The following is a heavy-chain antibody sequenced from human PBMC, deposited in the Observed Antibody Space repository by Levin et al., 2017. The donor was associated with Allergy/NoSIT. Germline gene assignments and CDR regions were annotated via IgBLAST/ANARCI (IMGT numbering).Heavy chain of an antibody. CDR2: INSDGSST. J-gene: IGHJ4*02. D-gene: IGHD1-1*01. V-gene: IGHV3-74*01. CDR1: GFTFSSYW. CDR3: ARGGTGPGIDY. Sequence: GGSLRLSCAASGFTFSSYWMHWVRQAPGKGLVWVSRINSDGSSTSYADSVKGRFTISRDNAKNTLYLQMNSLRAEDTAVYYCARGGTGPGIDYWGQGTLVTVSS.